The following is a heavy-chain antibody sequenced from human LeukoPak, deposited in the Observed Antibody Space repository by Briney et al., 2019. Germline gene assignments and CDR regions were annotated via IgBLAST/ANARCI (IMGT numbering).Heavy chain of an antibody. CDR1: GGSITPYY. J-gene: IGHJ5*02. CDR3: ARARIGWFDP. V-gene: IGHV4-59*08. CDR2: IYYTGST. D-gene: IGHD3-10*01. Sequence: SETLSLTCTVSGGSITPYYWSWIRQTPGKGLEWIGYIYYTGSTNYNPSLKSRVTMSVDTSKNQLSLRLSAVTAADTAVYYCARARIGWFDPWGQGTLVTVSS.